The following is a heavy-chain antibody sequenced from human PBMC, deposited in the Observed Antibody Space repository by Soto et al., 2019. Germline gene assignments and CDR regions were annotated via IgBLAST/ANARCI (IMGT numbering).Heavy chain of an antibody. J-gene: IGHJ6*02. CDR1: GYTFTSYA. CDR2: INAGNGNT. CDR3: AGGAAAYYYYYGMDV. V-gene: IGHV1-3*01. Sequence: GASVKVSCKASGYTFTSYAMHWVRQAPGQRLEWMGWINAGNGNTKYSQKFQGRVTITRDTSASTAYMELSSLRSEDTAVYYCAGGAAAYYYYYGMDVWGQGTTVTVSS. D-gene: IGHD6-13*01.